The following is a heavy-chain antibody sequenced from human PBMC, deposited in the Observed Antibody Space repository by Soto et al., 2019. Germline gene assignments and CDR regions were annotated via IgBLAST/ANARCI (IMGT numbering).Heavy chain of an antibody. CDR1: GGSISSGGYY. CDR3: ARARGLHDTSRSQPRRFDY. D-gene: IGHD3-9*01. V-gene: IGHV4-31*03. CDR2: IYYSGST. Sequence: SETLSLTCTVSGGSISSGGYYWSWIRQHPGKGLEWIGYIYYSGSTYYNPSLKSRVTISVDTSKNQFSLKLSSVTAADTAVYYCARARGLHDTSRSQPRRFDYWGQGTLVTVSS. J-gene: IGHJ4*02.